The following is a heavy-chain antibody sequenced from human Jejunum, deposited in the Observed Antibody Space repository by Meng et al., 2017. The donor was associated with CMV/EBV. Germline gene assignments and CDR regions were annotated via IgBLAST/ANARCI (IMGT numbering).Heavy chain of an antibody. J-gene: IGHJ6*02. V-gene: IGHV4-34*01. CDR3: ARNQLLWYYGMDV. CDR1: GGSFGGSY. Sequence: VDGGSFGGSYWRGSRQPRGKGLEWIGEINHGGSTNYNPSLKSRVTISVDASKNQFSPKLSSVTAADTAIYYCARNQLLWYYGMDVWGQGTTVTVSS. CDR2: INHGGST. D-gene: IGHD2-2*01.